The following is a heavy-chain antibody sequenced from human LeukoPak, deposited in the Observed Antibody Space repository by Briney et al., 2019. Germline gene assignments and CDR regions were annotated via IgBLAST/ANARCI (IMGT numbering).Heavy chain of an antibody. V-gene: IGHV3-33*08. J-gene: IGHJ4*02. Sequence: GGSLRLSCAASGFTFSSYAMSWVRQPPGKGLEWVALIYYDGRKKYYADSVKGRFTISRDDSENTLYLQMNSLRPEDTAVYYCARDIGSNGDYHFDYWGQGTLVTVSS. CDR1: GFTFSSYA. D-gene: IGHD4-17*01. CDR3: ARDIGSNGDYHFDY. CDR2: IYYDGRKK.